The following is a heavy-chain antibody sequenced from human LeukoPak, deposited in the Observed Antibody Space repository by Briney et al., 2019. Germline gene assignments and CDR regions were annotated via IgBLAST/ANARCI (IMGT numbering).Heavy chain of an antibody. D-gene: IGHD3-22*01. CDR2: ISYSGST. CDR3: AREGYDSNIYYKADY. J-gene: IGHJ4*02. V-gene: IGHV4-59*01. CDR1: GGSISSYY. Sequence: SETLSLTCTVSGGSISSYYWNWIRQPPGKGLEWIGYISYSGSTNYNPSLKSRVTITLDTSKKQFSLKLSSVTAADTAVYYCAREGYDSNIYYKADYWGQGTMVGVSP.